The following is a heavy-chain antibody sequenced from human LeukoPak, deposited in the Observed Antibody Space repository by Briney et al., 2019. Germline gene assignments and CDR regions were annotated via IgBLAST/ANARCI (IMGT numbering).Heavy chain of an antibody. V-gene: IGHV3-23*01. Sequence: GGSLRLSCAASGFTFSGYAMSWARQAPGKGLEWVSSLSGSGGSTDYADPVKGRFTISRDNSKNTMYLQMNSLRAEDTAVYYCARDLGYCTNGVCHTRFDYWGQGTLVAVSS. CDR2: LSGSGGST. CDR1: GFTFSGYA. J-gene: IGHJ4*02. CDR3: ARDLGYCTNGVCHTRFDY. D-gene: IGHD2-8*01.